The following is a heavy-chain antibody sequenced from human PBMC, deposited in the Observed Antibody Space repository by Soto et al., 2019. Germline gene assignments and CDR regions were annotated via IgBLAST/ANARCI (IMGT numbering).Heavy chain of an antibody. J-gene: IGHJ5*01. CDR3: ARGRYCLTGRCFPNWFDS. CDR2: IYKSATT. Sequence: SETLSLTCSVSGDSISTVYYFWAWIRQPPGQALEYIGYIYKSATTYYNPSFESRVAISLNTSKSQFSLNVTSVTAAETAVYFCARGRYCLTGRCFPNWFDSWGQGTLVTVSS. CDR1: GDSISTVYYF. V-gene: IGHV4-30-4*01. D-gene: IGHD2-15*01.